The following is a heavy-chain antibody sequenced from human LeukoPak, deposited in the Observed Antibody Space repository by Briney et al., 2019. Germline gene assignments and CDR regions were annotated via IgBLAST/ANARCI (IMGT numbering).Heavy chain of an antibody. CDR2: INHSGST. D-gene: IGHD2-2*01. CDR3: ARGRYCSSTSCRYRWFDP. J-gene: IGHJ5*02. CDR1: GGSFSGYY. V-gene: IGHV4-34*01. Sequence: SETLSLTCAVYGGSFSGYYWSWIRQPPGKGLEWIGEINHSGSTNYNPSLKRRVTISVDTSKNQFSLKLSSVTAADTAVYYCARGRYCSSTSCRYRWFDPWGQGTLVTVSS.